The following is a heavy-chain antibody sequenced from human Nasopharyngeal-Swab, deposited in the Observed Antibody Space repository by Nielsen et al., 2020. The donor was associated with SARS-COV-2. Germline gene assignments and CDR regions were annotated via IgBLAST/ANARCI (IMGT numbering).Heavy chain of an antibody. J-gene: IGHJ4*02. CDR3: ARGCGTYSDYFDY. V-gene: IGHV6-1*01. Sequence: SQTLSLTCAISGDSVSSNSAAWTWIRQSPSRGLEWLGRTYFRSKWLNDYAVSVKSRITINQDTSRNQFSLQLNSVTPEDTAIYYCARGCGTYSDYFDYWGQGTLVSVSS. D-gene: IGHD1-26*01. CDR2: TYFRSKWLN. CDR1: GDSVSSNSAA.